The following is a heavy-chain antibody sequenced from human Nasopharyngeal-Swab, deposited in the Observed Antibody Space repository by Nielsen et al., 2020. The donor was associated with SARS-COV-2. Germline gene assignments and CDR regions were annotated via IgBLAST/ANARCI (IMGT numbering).Heavy chain of an antibody. J-gene: IGHJ5*02. CDR3: ARDRHGWLRFWFDP. Sequence: GESLKISYAASGFTFSSYGMHWVRQAPGKGLEWVAVIWYDGSNKYYADSVKGRFTISRDNSKNTLYLQMNSLRAEDTAVYYCARDRHGWLRFWFDPWGQGTLVTVSS. V-gene: IGHV3-33*01. D-gene: IGHD5-12*01. CDR1: GFTFSSYG. CDR2: IWYDGSNK.